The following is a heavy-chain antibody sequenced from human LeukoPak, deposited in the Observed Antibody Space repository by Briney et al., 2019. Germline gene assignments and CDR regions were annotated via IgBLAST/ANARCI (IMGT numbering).Heavy chain of an antibody. CDR2: ISGSGGST. V-gene: IGHV3-23*01. CDR3: AKDLLIVGATNFDY. Sequence: PGGSLRLSCAASGFTFSSYAMSWVRQAPGEGLEWVSAISGSGGSTYYADSVKGRFTISRDNSKNTLYLQMNSLRAEDTAVYYCAKDLLIVGATNFDYWGQGTLVTVSS. CDR1: GFTFSSYA. D-gene: IGHD1-26*01. J-gene: IGHJ4*02.